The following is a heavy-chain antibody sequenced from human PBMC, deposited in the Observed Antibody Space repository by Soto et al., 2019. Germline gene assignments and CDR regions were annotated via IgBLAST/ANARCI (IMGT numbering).Heavy chain of an antibody. CDR2: IYWNDDE. J-gene: IGHJ4*02. CDR1: GFSLTTGGVG. D-gene: IGHD6-6*01. CDR3: AHSLKPQGAARPDYFDK. V-gene: IGHV2-5*01. Sequence: SGPTLVNPTQTLTLTCTFSGFSLTTGGVGVGWIRQPPGKAPEWLAFIYWNDDERYSPSLKSRLTITKDTSKNQVVLTMTNMDPVDTGTYYCAHSLKPQGAARPDYFDKWGQGTLVTVSS.